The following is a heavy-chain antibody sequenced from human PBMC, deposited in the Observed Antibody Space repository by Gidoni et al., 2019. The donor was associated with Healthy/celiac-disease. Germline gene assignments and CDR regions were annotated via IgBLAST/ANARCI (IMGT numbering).Heavy chain of an antibody. CDR1: GFIFDTDA. CDR3: AKSPRADFWNGPYLDS. V-gene: IGHV3-23*01. D-gene: IGHD3-3*01. Sequence: EVQLLESGGGLVQPGGSLRLSCAAPGFIFDTDAMNWVRQAPGKGLQCVSSVSSGAASTYFADSMRGRVTISRDNSKNTLYLQMGGLRAEDTAVYYCAKSPRADFWNGPYLDSWGQGTLVTVSS. CDR2: VSSGAAST. J-gene: IGHJ4*02.